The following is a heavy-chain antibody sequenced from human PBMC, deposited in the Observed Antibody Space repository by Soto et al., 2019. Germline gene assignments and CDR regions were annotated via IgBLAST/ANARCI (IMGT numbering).Heavy chain of an antibody. CDR3: ARDPGEYSSGWYFGNDYYYYGMDV. CDR2: IYYSGST. J-gene: IGHJ6*02. CDR1: GGSISSYY. Sequence: PSETLSLTCTVSGGSISSYYWSWIRQPPGKGLEWIGYIYYSGSTNYNPSLKSRVTISVDTSKNQFSLKLSSVTAADTAVYYCARDPGEYSSGWYFGNDYYYYGMDVWGQGTTVTVSS. V-gene: IGHV4-59*01. D-gene: IGHD6-19*01.